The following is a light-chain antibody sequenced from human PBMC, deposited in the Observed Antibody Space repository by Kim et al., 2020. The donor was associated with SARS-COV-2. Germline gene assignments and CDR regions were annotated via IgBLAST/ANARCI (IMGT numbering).Light chain of an antibody. CDR1: TLTKQY. CDR2: RDS. Sequence: PGQTARITCSGNTLTKQYAYWYQQKSGQAPLLILYRDSERPSGIPERFSGSNSGTTVTLTISGVQAEDGADYYCQSADSSGAYVLFGGGTQLTVL. CDR3: QSADSSGAYVL. J-gene: IGLJ3*02. V-gene: IGLV3-25*03.